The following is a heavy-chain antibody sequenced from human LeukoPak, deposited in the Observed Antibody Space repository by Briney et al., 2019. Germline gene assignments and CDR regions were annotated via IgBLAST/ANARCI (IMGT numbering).Heavy chain of an antibody. CDR1: GFTFTTYG. D-gene: IGHD2-2*01. CDR2: IWYDGSNK. J-gene: IGHJ6*03. V-gene: IGHV3-33*01. CDR3: ARDSLIPGPYCSSTSCYLAGYYMDV. Sequence: GGSLRLSCATSGFTFTTYGMHWVRQAPGKGLEWVTNIWYDGSNKYYADSVKGRFTISRDNSKNTLYLQMNSLRAEDTAVYYCARDSLIPGPYCSSTSCYLAGYYMDVWGKGTTVTVSS.